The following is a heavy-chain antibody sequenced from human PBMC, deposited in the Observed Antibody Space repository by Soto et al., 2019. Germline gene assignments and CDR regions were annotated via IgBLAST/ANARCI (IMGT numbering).Heavy chain of an antibody. D-gene: IGHD3-10*01. CDR1: GGSISNYY. V-gene: IGHV4-59*08. J-gene: IGHJ4*02. CDR3: ARRGFLDN. CDR2: ISNSGST. Sequence: ETLSLTCTVSGGSISNYYWSWIRQAPGKGLEWIGYISNSGSTTYNPSLKSRVTISEDTAKNQLYLKLSSVTAADTAVYYCARRGFLDNWGQGTLVTVSS.